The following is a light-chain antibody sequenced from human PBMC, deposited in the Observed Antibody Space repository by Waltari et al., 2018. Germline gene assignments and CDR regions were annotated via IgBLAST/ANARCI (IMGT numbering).Light chain of an antibody. CDR2: QHS. CDR1: ALATQF. V-gene: IGLV3-25*03. CDR3: QSSDTIGTVV. Sequence: SYELTQPPSVSVSPGQTARINCTGDALATQFVDWYQQKAGQAPMLVIYQHSERPSGIPERFSGSNSGTTVTLTISGVQAEDEADYYCQSSDTIGTVVFGGGTKLTVL. J-gene: IGLJ2*01.